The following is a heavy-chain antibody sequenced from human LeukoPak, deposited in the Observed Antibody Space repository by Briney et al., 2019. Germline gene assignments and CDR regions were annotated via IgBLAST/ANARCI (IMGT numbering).Heavy chain of an antibody. J-gene: IGHJ4*02. V-gene: IGHV3-23*01. CDR2: ISGSGGST. Sequence: GGSLRLSCASSGFTFSSYAMSWVRRAPGKGLEWVSAISGSGGSTYYAGSVKGRFTISRDNSKNTLYLQMNSLRAEDTAVYYCAKGAPAYYYDSSGYFWGQGTLVTVSS. CDR1: GFTFSSYA. CDR3: AKGAPAYYYDSSGYF. D-gene: IGHD3-22*01.